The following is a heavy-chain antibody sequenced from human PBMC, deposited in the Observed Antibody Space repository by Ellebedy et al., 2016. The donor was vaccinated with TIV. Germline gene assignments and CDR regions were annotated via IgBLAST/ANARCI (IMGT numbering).Heavy chain of an antibody. D-gene: IGHD3-22*01. CDR1: GGSISSGGYS. V-gene: IGHV4-30-4*07. CDR2: IYYSGST. Sequence: MPSETLSLTCAVSGGSISSGGYSWSWIRQPPGKGLEWIGYIYYSGSTNYNPSLKSRVTISVDTSKNQFSLKLSSVTAADTAVYYCARVTPHTWSSTYYYDSGSYYFDYWGQGTLVTVSS. CDR3: ARVTPHTWSSTYYYDSGSYYFDY. J-gene: IGHJ4*02.